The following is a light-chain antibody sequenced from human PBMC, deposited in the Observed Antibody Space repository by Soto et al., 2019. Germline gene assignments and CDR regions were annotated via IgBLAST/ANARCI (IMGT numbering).Light chain of an antibody. J-gene: IGKJ1*01. CDR1: QSVSSS. CDR2: GAS. CDR3: HQYNTWPPWT. V-gene: IGKV3-15*01. Sequence: EIVMTQSPATLSVSPGERATLSCRASQSVSSSLAWYQQKPGQAPRLLIYGASTRATGIPARFSGSGSGTEFTLTISRLQSEDFAVYYCHQYNTWPPWTFGQGTKVDIK.